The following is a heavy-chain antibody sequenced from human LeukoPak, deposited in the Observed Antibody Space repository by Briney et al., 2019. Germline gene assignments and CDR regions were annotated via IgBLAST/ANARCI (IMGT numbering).Heavy chain of an antibody. Sequence: SETLSLTCAVYGGSFSGYYWSWIRQPPGKGLEWIGEINHSGSTNCNPSLKSRVTISVDTSKNQFSLKLSSVTAADTAVYYCARGPLPTPNWFDPWGQGTLVTVSS. CDR1: GGSFSGYY. D-gene: IGHD1-26*01. CDR3: ARGPLPTPNWFDP. V-gene: IGHV4-34*01. CDR2: INHSGST. J-gene: IGHJ5*02.